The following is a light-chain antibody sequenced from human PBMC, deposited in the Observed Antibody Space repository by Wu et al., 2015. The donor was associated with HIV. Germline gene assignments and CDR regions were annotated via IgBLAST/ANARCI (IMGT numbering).Light chain of an antibody. V-gene: IGKV3-15*01. CDR1: QSVSNK. CDR2: GAS. J-gene: IGKJ2*03. Sequence: EIVMTQSPATLSVSPGDTATLSCRASQSVSNKLVWYQQRPGQAPRLLIYGASTRATDIPARFSGSGSGTEFTLTISSLQSEDFAVYYCQQYNNWPPGYSFGQGTKLEIK. CDR3: QQYNNWPPGYS.